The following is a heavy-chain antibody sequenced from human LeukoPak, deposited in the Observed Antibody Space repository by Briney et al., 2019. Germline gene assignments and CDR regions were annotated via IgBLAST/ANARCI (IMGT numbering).Heavy chain of an antibody. CDR1: GYSFTSYW. V-gene: IGHV5-51*01. D-gene: IGHD3-22*01. CDR2: IYPGDSDT. Sequence: GESLKISCKGSGYSFTSYWIGWVRQMPGKGLEWMGIIYPGDSDTRYSPSFQGQVTISADKSISTAYLQWSSLKASDTAMYYCARVDYYDSSGYGPLLDYWGQGTLVTVSS. CDR3: ARVDYYDSSGYGPLLDY. J-gene: IGHJ4*02.